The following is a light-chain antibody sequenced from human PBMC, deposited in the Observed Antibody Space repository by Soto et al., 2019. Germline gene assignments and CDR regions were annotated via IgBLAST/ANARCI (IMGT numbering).Light chain of an antibody. J-gene: IGLJ2*01. V-gene: IGLV2-14*01. CDR3: SSYTTSATLV. Sequence: QSALTQPASVSGSPGQSITISCTGTSSDVCAYNYVSWYQQHPDKAPKLIIFEVNNRPSGVSNRFSGSKSGNTASLTISGLQAEDEADYYCSSYTTSATLVFGGGTKLTVL. CDR1: SSDVCAYNY. CDR2: EVN.